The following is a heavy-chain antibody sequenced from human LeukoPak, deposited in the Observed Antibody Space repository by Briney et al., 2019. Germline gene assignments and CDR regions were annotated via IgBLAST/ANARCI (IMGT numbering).Heavy chain of an antibody. CDR3: ARQRRITMVRGVIYNWFDP. V-gene: IGHV5-51*01. J-gene: IGHJ5*02. CDR1: GYSFTSYG. D-gene: IGHD3-10*01. Sequence: GESLKISCKGSGYSFTSYGIGWVRQMPGKGLEWMGIIYPGDSDTRYSPSFQGQVTISADKSISTAYLQWSSLKASDTAMYYCARQRRITMVRGVIYNWFDPWGQGTLVTVSS. CDR2: IYPGDSDT.